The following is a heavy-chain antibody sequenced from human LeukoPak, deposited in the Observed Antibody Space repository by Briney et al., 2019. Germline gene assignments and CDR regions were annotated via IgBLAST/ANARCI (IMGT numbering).Heavy chain of an antibody. CDR1: GGSISSYY. Sequence: SETLSLTCTVSGGSISSYYWGWIRQPPGKGLEWIGSIYYSGSTYYNPSLKSRVTVSVDTSKNQFSLKLSSVTAADTAVYYCARSIQLWPHSTFDYWGQGTLVTVSS. CDR2: IYYSGST. V-gene: IGHV4-39*07. CDR3: ARSIQLWPHSTFDY. J-gene: IGHJ4*02. D-gene: IGHD5-18*01.